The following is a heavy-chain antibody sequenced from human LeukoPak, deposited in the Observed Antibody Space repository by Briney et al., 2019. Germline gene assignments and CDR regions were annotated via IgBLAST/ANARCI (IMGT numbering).Heavy chain of an antibody. D-gene: IGHD4-23*01. V-gene: IGHV3-30*02. CDR1: GFTFSSYG. Sequence: GGSLRLSCAASGFTFSSYGMHWVRQAPGKGLEWVAFIRYDGSNKYYADSVKGRFTISRDNSKNTLYLQMNSLRAEDTAVYYCARVGTVVAHNWFDPWGQGTLVTVSS. CDR2: IRYDGSNK. J-gene: IGHJ5*02. CDR3: ARVGTVVAHNWFDP.